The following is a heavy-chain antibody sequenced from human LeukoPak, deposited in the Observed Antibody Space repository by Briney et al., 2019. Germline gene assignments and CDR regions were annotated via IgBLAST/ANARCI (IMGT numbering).Heavy chain of an antibody. D-gene: IGHD1-26*01. CDR1: GGTFSSYA. V-gene: IGHV1-69*06. J-gene: IGHJ6*03. CDR2: IIPIFGTA. CDR3: ARAPVGHYYYYYMDV. Sequence: GASVKVSCKASGGTFSSYAISWVRQAPGQGLDWMGGIIPIFGTANYAQKFQGRVTITADKSTSTAYMELSSLRSEDTAVYYCARAPVGHYYYYYMDVWGKGTTVTVSS.